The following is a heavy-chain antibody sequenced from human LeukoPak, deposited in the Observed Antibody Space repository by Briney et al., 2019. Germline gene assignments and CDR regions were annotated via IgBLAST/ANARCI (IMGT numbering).Heavy chain of an antibody. Sequence: GGSLRLSCAASGFTFSSYAMSWVRQAPGKGLEWVSAISGSGGNTYYADSVKGRFTIPRDNSKNTLYLEMNSLRAEDTAVYYCAKDLTAAAAGPDAFDIWGQGTMVTVSS. CDR2: ISGSGGNT. CDR3: AKDLTAAAAGPDAFDI. CDR1: GFTFSSYA. J-gene: IGHJ3*02. V-gene: IGHV3-23*01. D-gene: IGHD6-13*01.